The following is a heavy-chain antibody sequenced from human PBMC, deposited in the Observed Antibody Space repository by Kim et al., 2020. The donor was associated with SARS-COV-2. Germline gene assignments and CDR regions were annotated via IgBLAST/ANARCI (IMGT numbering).Heavy chain of an antibody. Sequence: ESGKGRFTISRDNAKNSLYLQMNSLRAEGTAVYYCARGQGTYSSSGGLDPWGQGTLVTVSS. CDR3: ARGQGTYSSSGGLDP. D-gene: IGHD6-13*01. V-gene: IGHV3-7*03. J-gene: IGHJ5*02.